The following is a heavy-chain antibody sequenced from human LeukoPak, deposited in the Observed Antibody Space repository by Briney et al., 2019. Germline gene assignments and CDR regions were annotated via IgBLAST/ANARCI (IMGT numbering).Heavy chain of an antibody. CDR1: GGTFSSYA. J-gene: IGHJ4*02. CDR2: IIPIFGTA. CDR3: AGGPPSNGSGKGGLNYFDY. D-gene: IGHD3-10*01. Sequence: GASVKVSCKASGGTFSSYAISWVRQAPGQGLEWMGGIIPIFGTANYAQKFQGRVTITADESTSTAYMELSSLRSEDTAVYYCAGGPPSNGSGKGGLNYFDYWGQGTLVTVSS. V-gene: IGHV1-69*13.